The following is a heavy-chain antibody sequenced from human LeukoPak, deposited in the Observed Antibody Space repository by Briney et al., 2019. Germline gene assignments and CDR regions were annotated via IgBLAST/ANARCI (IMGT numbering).Heavy chain of an antibody. J-gene: IGHJ6*03. V-gene: IGHV4-34*01. D-gene: IGHD3-10*01. CDR3: ARGVRYYYGSGSYYNQDYYYYMDV. CDR2: INHSGST. Sequence: SETLSLTCAVYGGSFSGYYWSWIRQPPGNGLEGIGEINHSGSTNYNPSLKSRVTISVDTSKNQFSLKLSSVPAADTAVYYCARGVRYYYGSGSYYNQDYYYYMDVWGKGTTVTVSS. CDR1: GGSFSGYY.